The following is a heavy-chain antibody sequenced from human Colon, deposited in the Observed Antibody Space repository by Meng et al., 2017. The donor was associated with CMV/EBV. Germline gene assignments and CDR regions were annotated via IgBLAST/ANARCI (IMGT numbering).Heavy chain of an antibody. V-gene: IGHV3-7*01. CDR3: ASTGPLYGLYFCY. Sequence: GESLKISCAASGSSFSNSWMIWVRRAPGKGLEWVAKTNEDGSDKYYVDSVKGRFTIFRDNAKNSVYLQMNSLRAEDMAVYYCASTGPLYGLYFCYWGQGTLVTVSS. CDR2: TNEDGSDK. CDR1: GSSFSNSW. D-gene: IGHD2-8*01. J-gene: IGHJ4*02.